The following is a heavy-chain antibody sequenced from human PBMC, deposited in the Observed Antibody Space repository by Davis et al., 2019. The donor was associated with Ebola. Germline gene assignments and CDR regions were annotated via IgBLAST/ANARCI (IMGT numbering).Heavy chain of an antibody. V-gene: IGHV1-3*01. J-gene: IGHJ5*02. CDR2: INAGNGNT. CDR3: ARTARIAAAVTFDP. CDR1: GYTFTSYG. D-gene: IGHD6-13*01. Sequence: ASVKVSCKASGYTFTSYGISWVRQAPGQRLEWMGWINAGNGNTKYSQKFQGRVTITRDTSASTAYMELSSLRSEDTAVYYCARTARIAAAVTFDPWGQGTLVTVSS.